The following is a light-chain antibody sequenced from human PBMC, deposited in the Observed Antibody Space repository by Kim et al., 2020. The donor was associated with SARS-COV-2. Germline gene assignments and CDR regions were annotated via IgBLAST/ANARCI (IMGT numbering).Light chain of an antibody. V-gene: IGKV3-11*01. J-gene: IGKJ4*01. CDR3: QQRNNWPPAVT. CDR1: QSISGC. Sequence: PGEGATVSGRARQSISGCVGWYQHKPGQAPRLPIYVASNSATGIPDRCSGSGSGTDFTLTISSLEPEDFAIYYCQQRNNWPPAVTFGGGTKVDIK. CDR2: VAS.